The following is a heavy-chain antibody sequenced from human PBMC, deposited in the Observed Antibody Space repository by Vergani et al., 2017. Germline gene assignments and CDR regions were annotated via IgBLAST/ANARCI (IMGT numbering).Heavy chain of an antibody. V-gene: IGHV3-11*04. CDR2: ISDSGTTI. Sequence: QVQLVESGGGVVKPGGSLRLSCAASGFTFSEYYMSWIRQAPGQGLEWLSYISDSGTTIYYADSVKGRFTISRDNAKNSLYLDMSSLRAEDTAVYYCVRDVRVSRTWGQGTLVAVSS. CDR1: GFTFSEYY. J-gene: IGHJ3*01. CDR3: VRDVRVSRT.